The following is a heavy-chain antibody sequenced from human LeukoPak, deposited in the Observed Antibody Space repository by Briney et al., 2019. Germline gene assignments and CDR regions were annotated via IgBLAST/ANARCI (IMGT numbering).Heavy chain of an antibody. D-gene: IGHD3-3*01. CDR1: GYTFTSYG. J-gene: IGHJ3*02. CDR2: ISAYNGNT. CDR3: ARVPLWSGFWGVGAFDI. Sequence: GASVKVSCKASGYTFTSYGISWVRQAPGQGLEWMGWISAYNGNTNYAQKLQGRVTMTTDTSTSIAYMELRSLRSDDTAVYYCARVPLWSGFWGVGAFDIWGQGTMVTVSS. V-gene: IGHV1-18*01.